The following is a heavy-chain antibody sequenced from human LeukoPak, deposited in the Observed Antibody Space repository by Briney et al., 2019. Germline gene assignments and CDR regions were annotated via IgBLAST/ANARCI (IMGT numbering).Heavy chain of an antibody. CDR1: GFTFSSYS. CDR2: ISSSSSTI. V-gene: IGHV3-48*01. Sequence: PGGSLRLSCAASGFTFSSYSMNWVRQAPGKGLEWVSYISSSSSTIYYADSVKGRFTISRDNAKNSLYLQMNSLRAEDTAVYYCARVEAAGYYYYYYMDVWGKGTTVTVSS. D-gene: IGHD6-13*01. J-gene: IGHJ6*03. CDR3: ARVEAAGYYYYYYMDV.